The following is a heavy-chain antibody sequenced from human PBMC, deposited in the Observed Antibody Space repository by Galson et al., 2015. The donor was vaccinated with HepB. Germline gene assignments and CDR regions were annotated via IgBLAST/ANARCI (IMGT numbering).Heavy chain of an antibody. Sequence: TLSLTCTVSGYSISSGGFYWSWIRQRPGKGLEWLGYISHTGGTYYNPSLGGRLTLSVDRWKNQLSLKLKSVTAADTAVYYCARTEAPTTLGDGGLLFDPVGQGTLVIVSS. J-gene: IGHJ5*02. CDR3: ARTEAPTTLGDGGLLFDP. CDR1: GYSISSGGFY. CDR2: ISHTGGT. V-gene: IGHV4-31*03. D-gene: IGHD2/OR15-2a*01.